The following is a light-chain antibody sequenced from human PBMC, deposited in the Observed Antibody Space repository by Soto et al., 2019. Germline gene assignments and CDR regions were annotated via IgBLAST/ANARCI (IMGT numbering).Light chain of an antibody. CDR1: HGISNF. Sequence: IQMTQSPPSLSAYVGDRVPITCRASHGISNFLSWFQQKPGKAPKSLVYGASSLQSGVPSSFKASGSGTDVSLTITSLQPEDFATYYCQQYHSYPPSFVQGNKVDIK. CDR3: QQYHSYPPS. J-gene: IGKJ1*01. V-gene: IGKV1-16*01. CDR2: GAS.